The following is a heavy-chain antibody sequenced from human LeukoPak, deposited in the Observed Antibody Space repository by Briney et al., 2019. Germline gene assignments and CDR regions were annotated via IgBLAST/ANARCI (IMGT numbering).Heavy chain of an antibody. CDR3: ARKYHYDSAGYGLGY. CDR2: ISYDGTNT. D-gene: IGHD3-22*01. J-gene: IGHJ4*02. V-gene: IGHV3-30*04. CDR1: GFTFSNYA. Sequence: GGSLRLSCAASGFTFSNYAIHWVRQAPGKGLQWVGFISYDGTNTYYADSVRGRFTISRDNSNSAVYLQMNSLRAEDTAVYYCARKYHYDSAGYGLGYWGQGTLVTVSS.